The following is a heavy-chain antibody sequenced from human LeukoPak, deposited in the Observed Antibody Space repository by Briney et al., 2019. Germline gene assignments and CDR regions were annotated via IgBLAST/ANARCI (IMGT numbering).Heavy chain of an antibody. CDR1: GFTFSSYA. J-gene: IGHJ4*02. CDR3: AKSIITIFLLDY. CDR2: IHNSGDTT. V-gene: IGHV3-23*01. Sequence: PGGSLRLSCAASGFTFSSYAMSWVRQAPGKGLEWVSTIHNSGDTTYFADSVKGRFTISRDNSKNTLYLQMNSLRAEDTAVYYCAKSIITIFLLDYWGQGTLVTVSS. D-gene: IGHD3-3*01.